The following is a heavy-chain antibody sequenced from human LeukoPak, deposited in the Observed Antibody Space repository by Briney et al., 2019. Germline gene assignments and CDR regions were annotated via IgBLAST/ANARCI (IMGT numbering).Heavy chain of an antibody. CDR1: GDSISSYY. D-gene: IGHD3-10*01. CDR3: ARGRTMLDY. J-gene: IGHJ4*02. V-gene: IGHV4-59*01. CDR2: IYYTGSS. Sequence: SETLSLTCTVYGDSISSYYWSWIRQPPGKGLEWIGYIYYTGSSNYNPSLKSRVTISIDTSKNHFSLRLSSVTAADTAVYYCARGRTMLDYWGQGSLVTVSS.